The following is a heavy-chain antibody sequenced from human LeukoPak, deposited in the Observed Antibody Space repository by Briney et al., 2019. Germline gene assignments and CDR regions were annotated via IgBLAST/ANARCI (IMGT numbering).Heavy chain of an antibody. J-gene: IGHJ3*02. Sequence: PGGSLRLSCAASGFTFSNYAIHWVRQAPGKGLEWVAIISFDGSDKYYADSVKGRFTISRDNSKNTLDLQVNSLRPEDTAVYYCARDGGTFYGSGSPPVPVAFDIWGQGTRVTVSS. V-gene: IGHV3-30*04. CDR3: ARDGGTFYGSGSPPVPVAFDI. CDR1: GFTFSNYA. D-gene: IGHD3-10*01. CDR2: ISFDGSDK.